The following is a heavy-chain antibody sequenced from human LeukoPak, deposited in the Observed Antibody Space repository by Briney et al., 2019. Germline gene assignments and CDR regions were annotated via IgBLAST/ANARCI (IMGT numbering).Heavy chain of an antibody. D-gene: IGHD3-22*01. CDR2: INSDGSST. CDR1: GFTFSTYW. V-gene: IGHV3-74*01. Sequence: GGSLRLSCAASGFTFSTYWMHWVRQAPGKGLVWVSRINSDGSSTSYADSVKGRFTISRDNAKNTLYLQMNSLRAEDTAVYYCARADSPRGAFDYWGQGTLVTVSS. J-gene: IGHJ4*02. CDR3: ARADSPRGAFDY.